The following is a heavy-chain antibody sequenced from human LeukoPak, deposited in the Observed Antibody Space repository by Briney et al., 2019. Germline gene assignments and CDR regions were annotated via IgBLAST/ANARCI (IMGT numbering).Heavy chain of an antibody. V-gene: IGHV1-24*01. D-gene: IGHD1-26*01. Sequence: ASVKVSCMVSGYTLTELSMHWVRQAPGKGLEWMGGFDPEDGETIYAQKFQGRVTMTEDTSTDTAYMELSSLRSEDTAVYYCATHHSGSYTSYGMDVWGQGTTVSVSS. CDR3: ATHHSGSYTSYGMDV. J-gene: IGHJ6*02. CDR1: GYTLTELS. CDR2: FDPEDGET.